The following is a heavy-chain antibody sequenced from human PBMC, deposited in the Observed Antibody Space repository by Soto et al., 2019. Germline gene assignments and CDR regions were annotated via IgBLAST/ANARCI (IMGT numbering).Heavy chain of an antibody. J-gene: IGHJ6*02. V-gene: IGHV1-2*02. CDR1: GYTFTGYY. CDR3: ARAGYDILTGYHYYGMDV. CDR2: SNPNSGGT. D-gene: IGHD3-9*01. Sequence: QVQLVQSGAEVKKPGASVKVSCKASGYTFTGYYMHWVRQAPGQGLEWMGWSNPNSGGTNYAQEFQGRVTMTRDTSISTAYMELSRLRSDDTAVYYCARAGYDILTGYHYYGMDVWGQGTTVTVSS.